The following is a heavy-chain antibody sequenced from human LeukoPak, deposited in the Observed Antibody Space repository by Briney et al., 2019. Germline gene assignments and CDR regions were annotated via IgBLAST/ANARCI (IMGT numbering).Heavy chain of an antibody. CDR3: ARVRVTMIVTPMNSHYFDY. V-gene: IGHV1-69*13. D-gene: IGHD3-22*01. CDR2: IIPIFGTA. CDR1: GGTFSSYA. Sequence: SVKVSCKASGGTFSSYAISWVRRAPGQGLEWMGGIIPIFGTANYAQKFQGRVTITADGSTSTAYMELSSLRSEDTAVYYCARVRVTMIVTPMNSHYFDYWGQGTLVTVSS. J-gene: IGHJ4*02.